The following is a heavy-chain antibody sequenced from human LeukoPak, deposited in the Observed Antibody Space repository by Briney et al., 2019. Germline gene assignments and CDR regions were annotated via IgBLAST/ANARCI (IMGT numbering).Heavy chain of an antibody. D-gene: IGHD2-2*01. V-gene: IGHV1-24*01. J-gene: IGHJ4*02. CDR3: TTGKIYCSTTSCSDDY. Sequence: ASVKVSCMVSGDTLTALSMHWVRQAPGKGLEWMGGFHPEDGEAIYAQKFQGRVTMTEDTSTDTAYMELSSLRSDDTAVYYCTTGKIYCSTTSCSDDYWGQGTLVTVSS. CDR1: GDTLTALS. CDR2: FHPEDGEA.